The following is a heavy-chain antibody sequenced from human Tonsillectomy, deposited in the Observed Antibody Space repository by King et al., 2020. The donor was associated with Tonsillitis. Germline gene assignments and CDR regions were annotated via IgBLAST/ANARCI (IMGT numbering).Heavy chain of an antibody. CDR2: IKQYGSEK. CDR3: ARDYSGYEYWSGFYAH. V-gene: IGHV3-7*03. Sequence: VQLVESGGGLVQPGGSLRLSCVASGFTLSRYWMSWVRQAPGKGLEWVANIKQYGSEKYYGDSVEGRFTISRDNAKNSVYLQMNSLRAEDTAVYYCARDYSGYEYWSGFYAHWGQGTLVTVSS. D-gene: IGHD3-3*01. CDR1: GFTLSRYW. J-gene: IGHJ4*02.